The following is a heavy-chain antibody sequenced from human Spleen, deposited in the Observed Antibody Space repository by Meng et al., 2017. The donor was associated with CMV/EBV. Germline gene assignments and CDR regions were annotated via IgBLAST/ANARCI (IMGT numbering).Heavy chain of an antibody. D-gene: IGHD3-10*01. V-gene: IGHV2-5*02. CDR2: IYWDDDK. J-gene: IGHJ5*02. CDR3: AHSSGLLWFGELYGRWFDP. Sequence: LTTGGGGVVWIRQPPGNALEWLALIYWDDDKRYSPSLENRLTITKDTSKNQVVLIMTNMDPVDTATYYCAHSSGLLWFGELYGRWFDPWGQGTLVTVSS. CDR1: LTTGGGG.